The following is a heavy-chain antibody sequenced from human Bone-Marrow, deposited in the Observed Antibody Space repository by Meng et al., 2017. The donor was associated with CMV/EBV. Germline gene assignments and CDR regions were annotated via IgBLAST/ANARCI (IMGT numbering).Heavy chain of an antibody. J-gene: IGHJ4*02. Sequence: ASVKVSCKASGYTFTGYYMHWVRQAPGQGLEWMGWINPNSGGTNYAQKFQGRVTMTRDTSISTAYMELSRLRSDDTAVYYCARMFDITMIVGRGYYFDYWGQGTLVTVSS. CDR1: GYTFTGYY. D-gene: IGHD3-22*01. CDR3: ARMFDITMIVGRGYYFDY. V-gene: IGHV1-2*02. CDR2: INPNSGGT.